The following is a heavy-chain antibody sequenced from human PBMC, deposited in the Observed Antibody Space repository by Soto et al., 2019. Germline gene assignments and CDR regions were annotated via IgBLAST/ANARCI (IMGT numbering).Heavy chain of an antibody. CDR2: IIPIFGTA. CDR3: AREQLKARGYSYGGFDY. V-gene: IGHV1-69*01. D-gene: IGHD5-18*01. J-gene: IGHJ4*02. CDR1: GGTFSSYA. Sequence: QVQLVQSGAEVKKPGSSVKVSCKASGGTFSSYAISWVRQAPGQGLEWMGGIIPIFGTANYAQKFQGRVTITADESTSTAYMELTSLRSEDTAVYYCAREQLKARGYSYGGFDYWGQGTLVTVSS.